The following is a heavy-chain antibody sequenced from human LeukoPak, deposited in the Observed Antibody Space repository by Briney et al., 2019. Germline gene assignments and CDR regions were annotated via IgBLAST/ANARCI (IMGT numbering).Heavy chain of an antibody. CDR1: GFTFSSYE. J-gene: IGHJ3*02. V-gene: IGHV3-48*03. CDR3: ARVGGASSFFYAFDI. D-gene: IGHD1-26*01. CDR2: ISSSGSTI. Sequence: PGGSLRLSCAASGFTFSSYEMNWVRQAPGKGLEWVSYISSSGSTIYYADSVKGRFTISRDNAKNSLYLQMNSLRAEDTAVYYCARVGGASSFFYAFDIWGQGTMVTVSS.